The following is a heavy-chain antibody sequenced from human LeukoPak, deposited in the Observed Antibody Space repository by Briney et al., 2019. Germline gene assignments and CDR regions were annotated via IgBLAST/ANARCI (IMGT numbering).Heavy chain of an antibody. CDR1: GFTTSDYG. Sequence: GGSLRLSCAASGFTTSDYGMNWVRQAPGKRPDWISYLSGSASTIYSADSVKGRFTISRDNAKNSLYLQMNSLGAEDTAVYYCARLEWFGDMGFYYYAMDVWGKGTTVTVSS. V-gene: IGHV3-48*03. J-gene: IGHJ6*04. CDR3: ARLEWFGDMGFYYYAMDV. CDR2: LSGSASTI. D-gene: IGHD3-3*01.